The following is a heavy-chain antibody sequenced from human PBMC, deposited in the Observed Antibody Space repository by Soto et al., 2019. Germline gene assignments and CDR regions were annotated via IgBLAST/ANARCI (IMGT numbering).Heavy chain of an antibody. D-gene: IGHD1-26*01. Sequence: GGSLRLSCAASGFTFSSYAMSWVRQAPGKGLEWVSAISGSGGSTYYADSVKGRFTISRDNSKNTLYLQMNSLRAENTAVYYCAKDVNVRRVGATYYFDYWGQGTLVTVSS. V-gene: IGHV3-23*01. J-gene: IGHJ4*02. CDR1: GFTFSSYA. CDR3: AKDVNVRRVGATYYFDY. CDR2: ISGSGGST.